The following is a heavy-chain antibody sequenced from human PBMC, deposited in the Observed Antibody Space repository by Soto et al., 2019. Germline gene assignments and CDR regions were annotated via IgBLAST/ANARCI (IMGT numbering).Heavy chain of an antibody. V-gene: IGHV4-31*03. CDR2: ICYSGSS. CDR1: GGSISSGGYY. J-gene: IGHJ6*02. CDR3: ARCEADLLSLTSHTPHYYHGMDV. Sequence: SDTLSLTCTVSGGSISSGGYYWSWIRQHPGEGLEWIGYICYSGSSYYNPSLKRRVTISVDTSKNQVSLKPSPVTAADTAVHYCARCEADLLSLTSHTPHYYHGMDVWGQGTTVT.